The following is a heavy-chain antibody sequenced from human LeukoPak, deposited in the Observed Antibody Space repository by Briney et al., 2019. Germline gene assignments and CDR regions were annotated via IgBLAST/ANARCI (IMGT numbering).Heavy chain of an antibody. J-gene: IGHJ5*02. V-gene: IGHV4-59*12. CDR3: TREPTP. CDR1: GGSMSYYY. Sequence: SETLSLTCTVSGGSMSYYYWSWIRQLPGKGLEWIGYIYYSGSTDYNPSLKSRVTMSVDTSKNQISLKLNSVTAADTAVYYCTREPTPWGQGTLVTVSS. CDR2: IYYSGST.